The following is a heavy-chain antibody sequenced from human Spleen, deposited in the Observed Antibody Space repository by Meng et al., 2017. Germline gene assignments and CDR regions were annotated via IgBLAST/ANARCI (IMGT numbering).Heavy chain of an antibody. CDR2: IKSKTDGETT. V-gene: IGHV3-15*01. Sequence: VRLVWSGGGLVEAGGSLGLSCAASGFTFSNAWMSWVRQTPGKGLEWLGRIKSKTDGETTDYAAPVKGRFSISRDDAKNTLYLQMDSLKTEDTAVYYCQWLSTHPPDCWGQGTLVTVSS. CDR3: QWLSTHPPDC. D-gene: IGHD3-22*01. J-gene: IGHJ4*02. CDR1: GFTFSNAW.